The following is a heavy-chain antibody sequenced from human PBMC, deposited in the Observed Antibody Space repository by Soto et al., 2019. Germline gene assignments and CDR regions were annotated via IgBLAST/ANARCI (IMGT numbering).Heavy chain of an antibody. CDR1: GYTFTNYY. CDR3: ARPGIPRETGYHFGMDV. J-gene: IGHJ6*02. V-gene: IGHV1-46*01. CDR2: INPSGGST. Sequence: QVQLVQSGAEVKKPGASVKLSCKASGYTFTNYYIHWVRQAPGHGLEWMAIINPSGGSTDYAQKFQDRVTLTRETSTSTVHMELSSLRSEDTAVYYCARPGIPRETGYHFGMDVWGQGTTVTVSS. D-gene: IGHD1-1*01.